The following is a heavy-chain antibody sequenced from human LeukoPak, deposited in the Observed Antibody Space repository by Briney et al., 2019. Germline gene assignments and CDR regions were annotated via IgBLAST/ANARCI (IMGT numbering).Heavy chain of an antibody. CDR3: ARDGLGALDGYNYYDY. CDR1: GYTFTGYY. Sequence: ASVKVSCKASGYTFTGYYMHWVRQAPGQGLEWMGWINPNSGGTNYAQKFQGRVTTTRDTSISTAYMELSRLRSDDTAVYYCARDGLGALDGYNYYDYWGQGTLVTVSS. CDR2: INPNSGGT. J-gene: IGHJ4*02. D-gene: IGHD5-24*01. V-gene: IGHV1-2*02.